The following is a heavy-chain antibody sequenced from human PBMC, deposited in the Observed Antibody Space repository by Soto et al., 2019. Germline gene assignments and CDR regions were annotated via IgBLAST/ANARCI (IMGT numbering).Heavy chain of an antibody. Sequence: PSETLSLTCTVSGGSISSGGYYWSWIRQHPGKGLEWIGYIYYSGSTYYNPSLKSRVTISVDTSKNQFSLKLSSVTAADTAVYYCARSGLKSYYVYWGQGXLVTVSS. D-gene: IGHD3-10*02. CDR2: IYYSGST. V-gene: IGHV4-31*03. J-gene: IGHJ4*02. CDR1: GGSISSGGYY. CDR3: ARSGLKSYYVY.